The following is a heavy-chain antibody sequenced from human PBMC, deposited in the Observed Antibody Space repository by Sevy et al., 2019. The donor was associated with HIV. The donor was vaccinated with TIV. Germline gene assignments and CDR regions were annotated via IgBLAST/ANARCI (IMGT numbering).Heavy chain of an antibody. CDR1: GFNFSTYA. V-gene: IGHV3-30*04. D-gene: IGHD3-22*01. CDR3: ASHYYDSTGYYYPLDY. Sequence: GGSLRLSCTAFGFNFSTYAMYRVRQAPCKGLEWVTVISSDGNNKDYADSVKGRFTISRDNSKNTLYLQMNSLRAEDTAVYYCASHYYDSTGYYYPLDYWGQGTLVTVSS. CDR2: ISSDGNNK. J-gene: IGHJ4*02.